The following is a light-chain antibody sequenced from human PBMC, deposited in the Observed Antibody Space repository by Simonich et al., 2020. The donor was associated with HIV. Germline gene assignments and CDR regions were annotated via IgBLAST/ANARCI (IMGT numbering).Light chain of an antibody. CDR3: YSTDSSGNHRV. Sequence: SYELTQPPSVSVSPGQTARITCAGAALPKEYAYWYQKKSGQAPVLVIYEDITLPSGNPDRFSGSTAGKMATLTISGAQVEDEADYYCYSTDSSGNHRVFGGGTKLTVL. CDR2: EDI. J-gene: IGLJ3*02. V-gene: IGLV3-10*01. CDR1: ALPKEY.